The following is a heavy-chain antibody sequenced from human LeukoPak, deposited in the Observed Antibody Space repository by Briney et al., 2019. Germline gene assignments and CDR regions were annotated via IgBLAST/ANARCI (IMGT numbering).Heavy chain of an antibody. CDR3: ARTIFGVVISLCYYYYYMDV. D-gene: IGHD3-3*01. J-gene: IGHJ6*03. V-gene: IGHV4-34*01. Sequence: SETLSLTCAVYGGSFSGYYWSWIRQPPGKGLEWIGEISHSGSTNYNPSLKSRVTISVDTSKNQFSLKLSSVTAADTAVYYCARTIFGVVISLCYYYYYMDVWGKGTTVTVSS. CDR2: ISHSGST. CDR1: GGSFSGYY.